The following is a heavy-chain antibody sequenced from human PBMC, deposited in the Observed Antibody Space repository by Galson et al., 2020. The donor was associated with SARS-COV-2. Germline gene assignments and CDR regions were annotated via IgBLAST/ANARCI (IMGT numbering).Heavy chain of an antibody. D-gene: IGHD3-9*01. CDR1: GYTFTTDW. J-gene: IGHJ4*02. CDR2: IYPGDSDT. CDR3: ARHPSGHFDLGTNLDS. V-gene: IGHV5-51*01. Sequence: GESLKISCKGSGYTFTTDWIGWVRQMPGKGLEWMGIIYPGDSDTRYSPSFQGHVTISADKSISTAYLQWSSLKASDTAMYYCARHPSGHFDLGTNLDSWGQGTLVTVSS.